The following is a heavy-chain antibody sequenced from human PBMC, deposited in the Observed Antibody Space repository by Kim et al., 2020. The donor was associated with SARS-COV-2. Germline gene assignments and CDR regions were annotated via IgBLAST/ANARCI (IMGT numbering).Heavy chain of an antibody. Sequence: STTYNPSLRGRVTMSIDTSKNQFSLRLTSMTAADTAVYYCARDRSAGAFDSWGQGLLVTVSS. D-gene: IGHD6-13*01. J-gene: IGHJ4*02. CDR2: ST. V-gene: IGHV4-4*07. CDR3: ARDRSAGAFDS.